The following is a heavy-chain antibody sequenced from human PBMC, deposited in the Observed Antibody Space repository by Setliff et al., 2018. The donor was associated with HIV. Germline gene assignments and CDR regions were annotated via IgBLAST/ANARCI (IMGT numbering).Heavy chain of an antibody. D-gene: IGHD3-10*01. CDR1: GFTFSSYA. CDR3: AKKTAAYTSGSWLHY. J-gene: IGHJ4*02. V-gene: IGHV3-23*01. CDR2: ISGSGGDT. Sequence: PGGSLRLSCASSGFTFSSYAMTWVRQAPGKGLECVAVISGSGGDTYYADSVKGRLVISREKSKSTLYLQMNSLRAEDTAVYYCAKKTAAYTSGSWLHYWGQGTLVTVSS.